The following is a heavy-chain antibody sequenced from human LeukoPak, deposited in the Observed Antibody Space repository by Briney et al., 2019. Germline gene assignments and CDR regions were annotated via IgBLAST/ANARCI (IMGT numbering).Heavy chain of an antibody. CDR1: GFTFSSYS. Sequence: GGSLRLSCAASGFTFSSYSMNWVRQAPGKGLEWVSSISSSSYIYYADSVKGRFTISRDNAKNSLYLQMNSLRAEDTAVYYCAGEVGATTHYYYYYMDVWGKGTTVTVSS. V-gene: IGHV3-21*01. CDR3: AGEVGATTHYYYYYMDV. J-gene: IGHJ6*03. D-gene: IGHD1-26*01. CDR2: ISSSSYI.